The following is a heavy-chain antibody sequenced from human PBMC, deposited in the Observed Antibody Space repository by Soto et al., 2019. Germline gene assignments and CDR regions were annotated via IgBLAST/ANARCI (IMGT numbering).Heavy chain of an antibody. V-gene: IGHV1-46*03. CDR2: INPSGGST. CDR3: ARDLSDSSGYYLPSAFDI. CDR1: GYTFTSYY. Sequence: ASVKVSCKASGYTFTSYYMHWVRQAPGQGLEWMGIINPSGGSTSYAQKFQGRVTMTRDTSTSTVYMELSSLRSEDTAVYYCARDLSDSSGYYLPSAFDIWGKGTMVTVSS. D-gene: IGHD3-22*01. J-gene: IGHJ3*02.